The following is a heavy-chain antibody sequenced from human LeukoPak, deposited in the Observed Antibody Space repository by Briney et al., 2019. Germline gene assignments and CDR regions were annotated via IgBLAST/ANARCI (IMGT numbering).Heavy chain of an antibody. CDR2: ISSSSSYI. Sequence: GGSLRLSCAASGFTFSSYSMNWVRQAPGKGLEWVSSISSSSSYIYYADSVKGRFTISRDNAKNSLYLQTNSLRAEDTAVYYCARDQSGSYYQAYYFDYWGQGTLVTVSS. D-gene: IGHD1-26*01. CDR3: ARDQSGSYYQAYYFDY. CDR1: GFTFSSYS. V-gene: IGHV3-21*01. J-gene: IGHJ4*02.